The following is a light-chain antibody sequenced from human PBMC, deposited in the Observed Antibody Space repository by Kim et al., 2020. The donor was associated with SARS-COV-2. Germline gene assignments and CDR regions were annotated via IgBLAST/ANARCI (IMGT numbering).Light chain of an antibody. CDR1: QSLSSKY. CDR2: GVS. CDR3: HKFGGSPPFS. Sequence: SPGERVTPSCRASQSLSSKYISWYQQKPGQAPRLLIYGVSNRATGVPYKFSGSGSGTDFTLTINRLEPEDFAVYYCHKFGGSPPFSFGQGTKLEI. J-gene: IGKJ2*03. V-gene: IGKV3-20*01.